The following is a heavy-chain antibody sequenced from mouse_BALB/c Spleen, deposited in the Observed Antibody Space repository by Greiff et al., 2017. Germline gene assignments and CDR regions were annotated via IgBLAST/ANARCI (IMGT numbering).Heavy chain of an antibody. J-gene: IGHJ2*01. CDR1: GFTFSSYA. CDR3: ARKEEDYFDY. CDR2: ISSGGSYT. V-gene: IGHV5-9-4*01. Sequence: DVMLVESGGGLVKPGGSLKLSCAASGFTFSSYAMSWVRQSPEKRLEWVAEISSGGSYTYYPDTVTGRFTISRDNAKNTLYLEMSSLRSEDTAMYYCARKEEDYFDYWGQGTTLTVSS.